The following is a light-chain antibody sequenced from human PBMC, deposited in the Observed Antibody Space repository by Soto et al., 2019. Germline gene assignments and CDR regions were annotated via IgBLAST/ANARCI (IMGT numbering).Light chain of an antibody. CDR1: QTINNW. V-gene: IGKV1-5*01. CDR2: HAS. J-gene: IGKJ1*01. CDR3: QHYNSYPWT. Sequence: DIQMTQSPSTLSASIGDRVTITCRASQTINNWLAWYQQKPGKAPNLLIYHASNLETGVPSRFSASAFGTEFTLTISSLQPYDFATYYFQHYNSYPWTFGQGTKVEIK.